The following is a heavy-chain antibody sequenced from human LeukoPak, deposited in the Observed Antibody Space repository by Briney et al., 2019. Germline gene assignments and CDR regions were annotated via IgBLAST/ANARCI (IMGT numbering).Heavy chain of an antibody. V-gene: IGHV4-59*01. D-gene: IGHD3-22*01. CDR1: GGSMSSYY. Sequence: SETLSLTCTVSGGSMSSYYWSWTRQPPGKGLEWIGYISYSGSTNYNPSLKSRVTISVDTSKNHFSLKLSSVTAADTAVYYCARDRRYYGTSGTVYYDAMDVWGQGTTVTVSS. J-gene: IGHJ6*02. CDR3: ARDRRYYGTSGTVYYDAMDV. CDR2: ISYSGST.